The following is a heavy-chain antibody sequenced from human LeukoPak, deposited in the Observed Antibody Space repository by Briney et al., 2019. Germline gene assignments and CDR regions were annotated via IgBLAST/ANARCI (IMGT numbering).Heavy chain of an antibody. J-gene: IGHJ6*02. D-gene: IGHD5-18*01. CDR2: INPNSGGT. Sequence: ASVKVSCKASRYTFTSYGISWVRQAPGQGLEWMGWINPNSGGTNYAQKFQGRVTMTRDTSISTAYMELSRLRSDDTAVYYCARAKGRGYSYGLMDVWGQGTTVTVSS. V-gene: IGHV1-2*02. CDR1: RYTFTSYG. CDR3: ARAKGRGYSYGLMDV.